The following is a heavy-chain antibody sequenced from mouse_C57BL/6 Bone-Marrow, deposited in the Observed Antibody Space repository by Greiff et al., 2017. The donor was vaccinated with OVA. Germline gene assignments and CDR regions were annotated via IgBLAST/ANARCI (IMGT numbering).Heavy chain of an antibody. CDR2: IYPGSGST. CDR3: ASDGYYDWYFDV. D-gene: IGHD2-3*01. CDR1: GYTFTSYW. V-gene: IGHV1-55*01. Sequence: QVHVKQPGAELVKPGASVKMSCKASGYTFTSYWITWVKQRPGQGLEWIGDIYPGSGSTNYNEKFKSKATLTVDTSSSTAYMQLSILTSEDSAVYDCASDGYYDWYFDVWGTGTTVTVSS. J-gene: IGHJ1*03.